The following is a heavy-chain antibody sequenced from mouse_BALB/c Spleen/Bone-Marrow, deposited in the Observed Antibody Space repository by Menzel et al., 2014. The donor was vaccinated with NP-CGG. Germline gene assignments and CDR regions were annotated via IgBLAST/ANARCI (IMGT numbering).Heavy chain of an antibody. D-gene: IGHD2-4*01. J-gene: IGHJ4*01. CDR2: IDTSDSYT. Sequence: QVQLQQSGAELGMPGASVKMSCKASGYTFTDYWIYWVEQRPGQGLEWIGAIDTSDSYTNYNQKFMGKASLTVDASSSTAYMQLSSLTSDDSAVCYCARGGHDFSLDYWGQGTSVTVSS. CDR3: ARGGHDFSLDY. V-gene: IGHV1-69*01. CDR1: GYTFTDYW.